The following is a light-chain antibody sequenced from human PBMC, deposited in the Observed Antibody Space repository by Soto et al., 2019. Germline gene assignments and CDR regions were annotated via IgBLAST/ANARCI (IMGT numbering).Light chain of an antibody. CDR2: KAS. CDR1: ESINSW. J-gene: IGKJ2*01. CDR3: QHYNGDSRT. V-gene: IGKV1-5*03. Sequence: DIQITQSPSTLSASVGDTVTITCRASESINSWLAWHQQKPGKAPNLLIYKASSLESGVPSRFSGSGSGTEFTLTISSLQPDDFATYYCQHYNGDSRTFGQGTKLEIK.